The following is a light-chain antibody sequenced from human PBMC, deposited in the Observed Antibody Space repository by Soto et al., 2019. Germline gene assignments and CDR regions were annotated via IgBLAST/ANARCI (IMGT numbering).Light chain of an antibody. CDR1: QSISSW. V-gene: IGKV1-5*01. CDR3: QAFGRT. Sequence: IQMTQSPSTLSASVGDKVTITCRASQSISSWLAWYQQKPGKAPKLLIYGASSLESGVPSRFSGSGSGTEFTLTINRLEPKEFAVYYCQAFGRTLGQGTKVDIK. CDR2: GAS. J-gene: IGKJ1*01.